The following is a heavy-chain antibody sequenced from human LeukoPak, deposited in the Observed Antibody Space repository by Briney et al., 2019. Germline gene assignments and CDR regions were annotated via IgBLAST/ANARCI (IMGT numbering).Heavy chain of an antibody. CDR1: GFTFSSYA. D-gene: IGHD2-15*01. Sequence: GGSLRLSCAASGFTFSSYAMSWVRQAPGKGLEWVSSISGGGGSTYYADSVQGRFTISRDNSKNTLYLQMNTLRAEDTAVYYCAKDQGLLLFYSFDYWGQGTLVTVSS. CDR3: AKDQGLLLFYSFDY. J-gene: IGHJ4*01. CDR2: ISGGGGST. V-gene: IGHV3-23*01.